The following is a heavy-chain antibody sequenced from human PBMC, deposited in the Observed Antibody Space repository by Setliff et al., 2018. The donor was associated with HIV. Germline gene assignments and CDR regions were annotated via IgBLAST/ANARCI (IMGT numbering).Heavy chain of an antibody. CDR1: GGSISSYY. CDR3: ASLSSGSDWYFDL. J-gene: IGHJ2*01. D-gene: IGHD3-22*01. Sequence: SETLSLTCTVSGGSISSYYWSWIRQPPGKGLEWIGYIYYSGSSNYNPSLRSRVTISVDTSKNHFSLKLSSVTAADTAVYYCASLSSGSDWYFDLWGRGTLVTVSS. V-gene: IGHV4-59*01. CDR2: IYYSGSS.